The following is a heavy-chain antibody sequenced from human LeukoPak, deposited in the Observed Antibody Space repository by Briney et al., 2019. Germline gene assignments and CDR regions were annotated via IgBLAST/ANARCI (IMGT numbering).Heavy chain of an antibody. D-gene: IGHD2-15*01. CDR1: GFTFSSYG. Sequence: GGSLRLSCAASGFTFSSYGMHWVRQAPGKGLEWVAVIWYDGSNKYYADSVKGRFTISRDNSKNTLYLQMNSMRAEDTAVYYCARAMNLAAATLPPDYWGQGTLVTVSS. V-gene: IGHV3-33*01. CDR3: ARAMNLAAATLPPDY. J-gene: IGHJ4*02. CDR2: IWYDGSNK.